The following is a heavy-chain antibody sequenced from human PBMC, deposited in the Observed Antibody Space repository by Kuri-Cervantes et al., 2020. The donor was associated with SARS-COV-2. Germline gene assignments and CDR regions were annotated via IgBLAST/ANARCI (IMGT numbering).Heavy chain of an antibody. Sequence: GGSLRLSCAASGFTFSSYAMSWVRQAPGKGLEWVSAISGSGDNTYYADSVKGRLIISRDNSKNTLYLQMNSLRAEDTAIYYCAKGEDIVSLPGHFDLWGQGTVVTVSS. CDR2: ISGSGDNT. CDR1: GFTFSSYA. V-gene: IGHV3-23*01. D-gene: IGHD2-15*01. CDR3: AKGEDIVSLPGHFDL. J-gene: IGHJ4*02.